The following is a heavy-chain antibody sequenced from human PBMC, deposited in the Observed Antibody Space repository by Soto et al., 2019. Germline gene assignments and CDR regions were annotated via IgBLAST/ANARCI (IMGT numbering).Heavy chain of an antibody. CDR3: ARAPRALLWGYYYYYMDV. J-gene: IGHJ6*03. CDR2: INHSGST. V-gene: IGHV4-34*01. CDR1: GGSFRGYY. D-gene: IGHD2-21*01. Sequence: SETLSLTCAFYGGSFRGYYWSWVRQPPGKGPEWIGEINHSGSTNYNPSLKSRVTISVDTSKNQFSLKLSSVTAADTAVYYCARAPRALLWGYYYYYMDVWGKGTTVTVSS.